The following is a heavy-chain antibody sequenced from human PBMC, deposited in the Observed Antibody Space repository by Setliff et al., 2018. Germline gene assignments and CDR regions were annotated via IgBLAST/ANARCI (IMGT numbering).Heavy chain of an antibody. CDR3: ARSYQGVDDFWSGYFQTDYYYYMDV. D-gene: IGHD3-3*01. CDR1: GYTFTSYG. Sequence: RASVKVSCKASGYTFTSYGISWVRQAPGQGLEWMGWMKPNSGNTGYAQKFQGRVTITRNTSISTAYMELSSLRSEDTAVYYCARSYQGVDDFWSGYFQTDYYYYMDVWGKGTTVTVSS. CDR2: MKPNSGNT. V-gene: IGHV1-8*03. J-gene: IGHJ6*03.